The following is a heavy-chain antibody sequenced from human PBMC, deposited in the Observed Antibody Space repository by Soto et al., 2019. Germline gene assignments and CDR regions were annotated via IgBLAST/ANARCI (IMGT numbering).Heavy chain of an antibody. D-gene: IGHD3-16*01. CDR2: ISYDGSNK. V-gene: IGHV3-30-3*01. J-gene: IGHJ6*02. CDR1: GFTFSGYA. Sequence: GGSLRLSCAASGFTFSGYAMHWVRQAPGKGLEWVAVISYDGSNKYYADSVKGRFTISRDNSKNTLYLQMNSLRAEDTAVYYCARDNRDSNMGGYYYGVDVWGQGTTVTVSS. CDR3: ARDNRDSNMGGYYYGVDV.